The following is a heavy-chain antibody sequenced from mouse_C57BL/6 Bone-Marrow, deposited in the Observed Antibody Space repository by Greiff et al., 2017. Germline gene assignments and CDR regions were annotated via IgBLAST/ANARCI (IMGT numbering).Heavy chain of an antibody. D-gene: IGHD2-5*01. Sequence: EVMLVESGGGLVQPGGSLKLSCAASGFTFSDYYMYWVRQTPEKRLEWVAYISNGGGSTYSPDTVKGRITISRDNAKNTLYLQMSRLKSEDTAMYYCARVYSNYGAMDYWGQGTSVTVSS. CDR1: GFTFSDYY. CDR3: ARVYSNYGAMDY. V-gene: IGHV5-12*01. J-gene: IGHJ4*01. CDR2: ISNGGGST.